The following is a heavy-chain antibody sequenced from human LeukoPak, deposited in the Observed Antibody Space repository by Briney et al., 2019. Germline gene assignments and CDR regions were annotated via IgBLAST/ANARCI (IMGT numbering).Heavy chain of an antibody. V-gene: IGHV4-31*03. Sequence: PSETLSLTCTVSGVSISSGGYYWSRIRQHPGKGLEWIGYIYCSGSTYYNPSLKSRVTISVDTSKNQFSLKLSSVTAADTAVYYCARAKVRNDYYYGMDVWGQGTTVTVSS. D-gene: IGHD2-2*01. CDR2: IYCSGST. CDR1: GVSISSGGYY. J-gene: IGHJ6*02. CDR3: ARAKVRNDYYYGMDV.